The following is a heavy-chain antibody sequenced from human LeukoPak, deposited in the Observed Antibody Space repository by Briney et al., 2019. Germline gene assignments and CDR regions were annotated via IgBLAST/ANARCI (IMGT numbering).Heavy chain of an antibody. J-gene: IGHJ6*02. CDR1: GFTFSNAW. Sequence: PGGSLRLSCAASGFTFSNAWMSWVRQAPGKGLEWVGRIKSKTDGGTTEYAAPVKGRFAISRDDSKNTLYLQMNSLKTEDTAVYYCSTWREAGTSRGYYYYGMDVWGQGTTVTVSS. CDR3: STWREAGTSRGYYYYGMDV. D-gene: IGHD6-19*01. V-gene: IGHV3-15*01. CDR2: IKSKTDGGTT.